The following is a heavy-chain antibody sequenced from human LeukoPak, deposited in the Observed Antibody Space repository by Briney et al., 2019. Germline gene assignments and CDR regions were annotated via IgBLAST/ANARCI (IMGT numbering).Heavy chain of an antibody. D-gene: IGHD4-17*01. CDR3: VRADYGDYPRGAFDI. Sequence: SETLSLTCTVSGGSISSYYWSWIRQPPGKGLEWIGYIYYSGSTNYNPSLKSRVTISVDTSKNQFSLKLSSVTAADTAVYYCVRADYGDYPRGAFDIWGQGTMVTVSS. CDR2: IYYSGST. CDR1: GGSISSYY. V-gene: IGHV4-59*01. J-gene: IGHJ3*02.